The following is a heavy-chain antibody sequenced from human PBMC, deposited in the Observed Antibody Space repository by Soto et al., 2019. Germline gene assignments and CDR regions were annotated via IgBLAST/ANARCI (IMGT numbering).Heavy chain of an antibody. CDR1: GYTFTSYA. Sequence: ASVKVSCKASGYTFTSYAMHWVRQAPGQRLEWMGWINGGNGNTKYSQKFQGRVTITRDTSASTAYMELSSLRSEDTAVYYCARRDDDSSGDGFGYWGQGTLVTVSS. CDR2: INGGNGNT. J-gene: IGHJ4*02. V-gene: IGHV1-3*01. D-gene: IGHD3-22*01. CDR3: ARRDDDSSGDGFGY.